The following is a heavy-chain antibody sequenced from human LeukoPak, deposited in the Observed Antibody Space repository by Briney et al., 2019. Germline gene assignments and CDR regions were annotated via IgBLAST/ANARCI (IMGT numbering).Heavy chain of an antibody. D-gene: IGHD6-19*01. J-gene: IGHJ4*01. Sequence: GSLRLSCAASGYTFSTYSMTWVRQGPGKGLEWVSSIYPSGDSTFYADSVKGRFTISRDNSKNTLYLQMSSLRTEDTAIYYCAKDVVPDSGWDLDYWGQGTLVTVSS. CDR2: IYPSGDST. V-gene: IGHV3-23*01. CDR3: AKDVVPDSGWDLDY. CDR1: GYTFSTYS.